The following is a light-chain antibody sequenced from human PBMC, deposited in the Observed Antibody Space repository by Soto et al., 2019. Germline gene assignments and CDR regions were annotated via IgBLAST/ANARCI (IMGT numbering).Light chain of an antibody. CDR3: QQYYNYPVT. V-gene: IGKV1-9*01. J-gene: IGKJ5*01. CDR2: AAS. CDR1: QGIDSS. Sequence: ILSTQSPSSLSASVGDRVTITCRASQGIDSSFAWYQQKPGKAPKLLIYAASTLQSGVPSRFSGSGSGTDFTLTISCLQSEDFATYYCQQYYNYPVTFGQGTRLEIK.